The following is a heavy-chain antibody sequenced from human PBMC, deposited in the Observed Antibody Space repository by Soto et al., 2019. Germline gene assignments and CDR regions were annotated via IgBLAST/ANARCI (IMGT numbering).Heavy chain of an antibody. Sequence: QVQLVQSGAEVKKPGASVKVSCKASGYTFTSYGISWVRQAPGQGLEWMGWISAYNGNTNYAQKLQGRVTMTTDTSTSTAYMELRSLRSVDTAVYYCARDLATIDYYYGMDVWGQGTTVTVSS. V-gene: IGHV1-18*01. CDR1: GYTFTSYG. D-gene: IGHD5-12*01. CDR3: ARDLATIDYYYGMDV. CDR2: ISAYNGNT. J-gene: IGHJ6*02.